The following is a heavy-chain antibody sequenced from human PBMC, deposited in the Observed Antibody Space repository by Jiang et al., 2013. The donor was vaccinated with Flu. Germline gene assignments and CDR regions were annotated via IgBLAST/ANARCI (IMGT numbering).Heavy chain of an antibody. D-gene: IGHD1-26*01. CDR2: INPSEGTT. V-gene: IGHV1-46*01. J-gene: IGHJ4*02. CDR3: ARIMSGGYLLNDY. CDR1: GYTLTDYY. Sequence: VQLVESGAEVKKPGASVKISCKASGYTLTDYYMHWVRQVPGQGLEWMGIINPSEGTTKYAQTFQGRITMTRDTSTSTVYMELSSLRSEDTAIYYCARIMSGGYLLNDYWGQGTLVTVSS.